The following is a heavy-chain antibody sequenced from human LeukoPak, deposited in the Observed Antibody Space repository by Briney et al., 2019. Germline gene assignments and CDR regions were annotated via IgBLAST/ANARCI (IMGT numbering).Heavy chain of an antibody. CDR2: INHSGST. Sequence: SETLSLTCTVSGGSISSYYWSWIRQPPGKGLEWIGEINHSGSTNYNPSLKSRVTISVDTSKNQFSLKLSSVTAADTAVYYCARVILRGPATWLPRDYYYGMDVWGQGTTVTVSS. J-gene: IGHJ6*02. CDR3: ARVILRGPATWLPRDYYYGMDV. V-gene: IGHV4-34*01. D-gene: IGHD1-26*01. CDR1: GGSISSYY.